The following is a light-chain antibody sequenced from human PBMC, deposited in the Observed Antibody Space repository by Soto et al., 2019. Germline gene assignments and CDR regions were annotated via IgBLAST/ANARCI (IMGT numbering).Light chain of an antibody. J-gene: IGKJ1*01. CDR1: QSISSSY. V-gene: IGKV3-20*01. CDR2: GAS. CDR3: HQYGSAPAWT. Sequence: EIVLTQSPGTLSLFPRERATLSCRASQSISSSYLAWYQQKPGQAPRLLIYGASGRATGIPDRFSGAGSATDFTLTISRLEPEDFVVYYCHQYGSAPAWTFGQGTKVEIK.